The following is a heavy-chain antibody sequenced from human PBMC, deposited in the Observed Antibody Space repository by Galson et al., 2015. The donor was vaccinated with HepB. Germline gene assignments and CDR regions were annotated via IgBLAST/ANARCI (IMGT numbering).Heavy chain of an antibody. CDR1: GGSLSNYY. D-gene: IGHD6-13*01. CDR2: FYHRERT. J-gene: IGHJ5*02. V-gene: IGHV4-59*01. Sequence: ETLSLTCTVSGGSLSNYYWNWIRQPPGKGLECIADFYHRERTNYNPSLKSRVSITVDTSKTQVSLILSSVTAADTAVYYCARGRGKSSSWYEDAGGFDPWGQGIQVTVSS. CDR3: ARGRGKSSSWYEDAGGFDP.